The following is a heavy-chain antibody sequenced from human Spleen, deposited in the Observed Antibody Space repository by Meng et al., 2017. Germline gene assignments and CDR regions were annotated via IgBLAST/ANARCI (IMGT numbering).Heavy chain of an antibody. V-gene: IGHV3-9*01. CDR3: ARQFYDSTGYYIAVSLDV. D-gene: IGHD3-22*01. CDR2: ISWNSVTI. CDR1: GFTFDEYA. J-gene: IGHJ3*01. Sequence: SLKIPCAASGFTFDEYAMHWVRQVPGKGLEWVSGISWNSVTIGYADSVKGRFTISRDNAMNSLYLQMNSLRAEDTAVYYCARQFYDSTGYYIAVSLDVWGQGTTVT.